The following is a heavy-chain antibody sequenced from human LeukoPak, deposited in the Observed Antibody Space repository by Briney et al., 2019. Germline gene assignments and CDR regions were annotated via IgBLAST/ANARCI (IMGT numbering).Heavy chain of an antibody. CDR2: ISAYNGNT. V-gene: IGHV1-18*01. D-gene: IGHD6-13*01. CDR1: GYTFRSYG. J-gene: IGHJ4*02. Sequence: ASVKVSCKASGYTFRSYGISWVRQAPGQGLEWMGWISAYNGNTNYAQKLQGRVTMTTDTSTSTAYMELRSLRSDDTAVYYCARDLFIAAAGTFDYWGQGTLVTVSS. CDR3: ARDLFIAAAGTFDY.